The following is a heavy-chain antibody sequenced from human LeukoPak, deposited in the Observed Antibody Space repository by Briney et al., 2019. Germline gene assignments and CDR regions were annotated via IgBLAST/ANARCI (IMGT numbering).Heavy chain of an antibody. D-gene: IGHD3-22*01. Sequence: GGSLRLSCAASGFTVSSNYMSWVRQAPGKGLEWVSVIYSGGSTYYADSVKGRFTISRDNSKNTLYLQMNSLRAEDTAVHYCAREEAYYDSSGYFDYWGQGTLVTISS. V-gene: IGHV3-53*01. CDR2: IYSGGST. CDR1: GFTVSSNY. CDR3: AREEAYYDSSGYFDY. J-gene: IGHJ4*02.